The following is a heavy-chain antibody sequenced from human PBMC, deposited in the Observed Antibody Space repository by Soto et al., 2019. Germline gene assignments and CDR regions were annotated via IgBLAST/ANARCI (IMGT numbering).Heavy chain of an antibody. D-gene: IGHD3-10*01. CDR1: GFTVSSNY. Sequence: EVQLVESGGGLVQPGGSLRLSCAASGFTVSSNYMSWVRQAPGKGLEWVSVIYSGGSTYYADSVKGRFTISRHNSKNTLYLQMNSLRAEDTAVYYCVRVGGSGSPKYNWFDPWGQGTLVTVSS. J-gene: IGHJ5*02. V-gene: IGHV3-53*04. CDR2: IYSGGST. CDR3: VRVGGSGSPKYNWFDP.